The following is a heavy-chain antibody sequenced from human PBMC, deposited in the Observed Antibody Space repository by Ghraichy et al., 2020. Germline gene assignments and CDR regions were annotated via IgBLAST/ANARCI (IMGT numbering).Heavy chain of an antibody. CDR2: ISGSGGST. CDR3: AKDLRSKRITMVRGVQLVGMDD. Sequence: GGSLRLSCAASGFTFSSYAMSWVRQAPGKGLEWVSGISGSGGSTYYADSVKGRFTISRDNSKNTLYLQMNSLRAEDTAVYYCAKDLRSKRITMVRGVQLVGMDDWGQGTLVTVSS. D-gene: IGHD3-10*01. J-gene: IGHJ4*02. CDR1: GFTFSSYA. V-gene: IGHV3-23*01.